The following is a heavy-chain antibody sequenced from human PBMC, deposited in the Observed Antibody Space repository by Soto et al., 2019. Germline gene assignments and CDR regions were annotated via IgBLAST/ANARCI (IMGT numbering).Heavy chain of an antibody. Sequence: GGSLRLSCAASGFTFSDYYMSWIRQAPGKGLEWVSYISSSSSYTNYADSVKGRFTISRDNAKNSLYLQMNSLRAEDTAVYYCARDYPYYYDSSGYSAEYFQHWGQGTLVTVSS. CDR1: GFTFSDYY. V-gene: IGHV3-11*05. CDR3: ARDYPYYYDSSGYSAEYFQH. D-gene: IGHD3-22*01. CDR2: ISSSSSYT. J-gene: IGHJ1*01.